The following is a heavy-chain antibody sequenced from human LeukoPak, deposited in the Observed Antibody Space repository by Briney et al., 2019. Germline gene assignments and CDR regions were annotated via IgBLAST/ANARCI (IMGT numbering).Heavy chain of an antibody. J-gene: IGHJ6*02. CDR1: GFTFSSYA. CDR2: ISGSGGST. Sequence: GGSLRLSCAASGFTFSSYAMSWVRQAPGKGLEWVSAISGSGGSTCYADSVKGRFTISRDNSKNTLYLQMNSLRAEDTAVYYCAKNLLPYYYYGMDVWGQGTTVTVSS. CDR3: AKNLLPYYYYGMDV. V-gene: IGHV3-23*01.